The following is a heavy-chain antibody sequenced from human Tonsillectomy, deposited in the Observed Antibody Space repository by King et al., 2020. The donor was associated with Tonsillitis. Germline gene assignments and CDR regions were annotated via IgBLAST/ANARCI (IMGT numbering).Heavy chain of an antibody. V-gene: IGHV3-30*18. CDR1: GFTFSSYG. CDR2: ISYDGSDK. CDR3: AKEDWATNKVYYFDY. D-gene: IGHD5-12*01. J-gene: IGHJ4*02. Sequence: VQLVESGGGVVQPGRSLRLSCAASGFTFSSYGMHWVRQAPGKGLEWVAVISYDGSDKYYADSVKGRFTISRDNSKNTLYLQMNSLRAEDTAVYYCAKEDWATNKVYYFDYWGQGTLVTVSS.